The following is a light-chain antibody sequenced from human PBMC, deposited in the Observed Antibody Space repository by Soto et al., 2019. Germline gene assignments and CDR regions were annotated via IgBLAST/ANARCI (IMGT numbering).Light chain of an antibody. CDR1: QSISKY. J-gene: IGKJ2*01. Sequence: DIQMTQSPSSLSASVGDRVTITCRASQSISKYLNWYQQKPGKAPSLLMYAVSSLQGGVPPRFSGSASGTNFSLTIAGLQRADFATYHCQQSYRTPYTFGQGPSWRSN. CDR2: AVS. CDR3: QQSYRTPYT. V-gene: IGKV1-39*01.